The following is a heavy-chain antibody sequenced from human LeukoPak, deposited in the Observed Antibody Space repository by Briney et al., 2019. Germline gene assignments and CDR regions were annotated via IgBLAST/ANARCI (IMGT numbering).Heavy chain of an antibody. CDR2: IYYSGST. CDR1: GGSISSYY. CDR3: ARGRYYDSSGPFDY. D-gene: IGHD3-22*01. J-gene: IGHJ4*02. V-gene: IGHV4-59*01. Sequence: SETLSLSCTVSGGSISSYYWSWIRQPPGKGLERIGYIYYSGSTNYNPSLKSRVTISVDTSKNQFSLKLSSVTAADTAVYYCARGRYYDSSGPFDYWGQGTLVTVSS.